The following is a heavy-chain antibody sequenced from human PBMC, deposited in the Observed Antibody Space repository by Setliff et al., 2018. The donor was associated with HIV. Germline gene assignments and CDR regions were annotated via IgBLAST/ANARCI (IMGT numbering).Heavy chain of an antibody. J-gene: IGHJ6*03. Sequence: PSETLSLTCDVSGFSMSNFYYWSWIRQAPGKGLEWIGYAFYSGTTNYNPSLKSRVTISVETSKNQFSLKLSSVTAADTAVYYCARSDGGAVAVDYYYYYMDVWGKGTTVTVSS. CDR3: ARSDGGAVAVDYYYYYMDV. CDR2: AFYSGTT. CDR1: GFSMSNFYY. D-gene: IGHD6-19*01. V-gene: IGHV4-59*01.